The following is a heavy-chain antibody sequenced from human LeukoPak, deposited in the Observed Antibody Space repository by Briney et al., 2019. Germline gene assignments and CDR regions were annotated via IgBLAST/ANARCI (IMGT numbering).Heavy chain of an antibody. CDR1: GFTFSRFA. Sequence: PWGSLRLSCAASGFTFSRFAMHWVRQAPGKGLEWVAVISNDASHKFYADSVQGRFTISRDNSKNTLSLQMDTLRREDTAVYYCARARSVGPPTGFDQWGQGTPVTVSS. CDR2: ISNDASHK. CDR3: ARARSVGPPTGFDQ. D-gene: IGHD4-23*01. J-gene: IGHJ4*02. V-gene: IGHV3-30*04.